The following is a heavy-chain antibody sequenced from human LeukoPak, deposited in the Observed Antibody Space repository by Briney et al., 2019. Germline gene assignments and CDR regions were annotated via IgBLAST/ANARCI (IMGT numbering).Heavy chain of an antibody. CDR1: GFTFNNYA. J-gene: IGHJ4*02. CDR2: IGGSGSST. CDR3: AKGLDSCGWSYFDY. V-gene: IGHV3-23*01. Sequence: GGSLRLSCATSGFTFNNYAMSWVRQAPGKGLEWVSAIGGSGSSTYYEDSVKGRFTISRDNSKNTLYLQMNSLRAEDTAVYYCAKGLDSCGWSYFDYWGQGTLVTVSS. D-gene: IGHD6-19*01.